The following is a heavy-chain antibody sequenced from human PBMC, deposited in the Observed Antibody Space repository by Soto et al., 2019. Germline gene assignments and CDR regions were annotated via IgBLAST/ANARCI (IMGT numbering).Heavy chain of an antibody. J-gene: IGHJ2*01. D-gene: IGHD2-2*01. CDR1: GFSFSDYA. CDR2: ISGSGGST. CDR3: AKSGRGVVVPAVNWYFDL. V-gene: IGHV3-23*01. Sequence: EVQLLESGGGLVQPGGSLRLSCAASGFSFSDYAMTWDRQAPGKGPEWVSGISGSGGSTYYADSVEGRFTISRDNSKNTLYLQMNSLRAEDTAVYYCAKSGRGVVVPAVNWYFDLWGRGTLVTVSS.